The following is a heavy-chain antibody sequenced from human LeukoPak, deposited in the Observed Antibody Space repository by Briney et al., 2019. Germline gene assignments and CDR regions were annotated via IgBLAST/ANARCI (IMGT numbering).Heavy chain of an antibody. CDR1: GYTFTSYG. V-gene: IGHV1-18*01. J-gene: IGHJ4*02. CDR3: ARDSARPVGATGPAFDY. D-gene: IGHD1-26*01. Sequence: ASVKVSCKASGYTFTSYGISWVRQPPGQGLEWMGWISAYNGNTNYAQKLQGRVTMSTDTSTSTAYMELKSLRSDDTAVYYCARDSARPVGATGPAFDYWGQGTLVTVSS. CDR2: ISAYNGNT.